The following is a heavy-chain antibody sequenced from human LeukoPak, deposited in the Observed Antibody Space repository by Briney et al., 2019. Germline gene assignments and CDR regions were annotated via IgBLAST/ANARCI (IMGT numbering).Heavy chain of an antibody. D-gene: IGHD3-3*01. V-gene: IGHV3-66*01. CDR2: IYGSGDT. Sequence: GGSLRLSCAASGFTVSSNYMSWVRQAPGKGLEWVSIIYGSGDTCYADSVKGRFTISRDNSRNTLYLQMNSLRAEDTAVYYCARDRLDAYYDFWSGYQKPEYYYYGMDVWGQGTTVTVSS. J-gene: IGHJ6*02. CDR1: GFTVSSNY. CDR3: ARDRLDAYYDFWSGYQKPEYYYYGMDV.